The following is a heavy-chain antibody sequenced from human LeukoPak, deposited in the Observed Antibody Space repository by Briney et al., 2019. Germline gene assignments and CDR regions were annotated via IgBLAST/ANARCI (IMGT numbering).Heavy chain of an antibody. J-gene: IGHJ6*02. CDR1: DFSFTSYG. V-gene: IGHV1-18*01. Sequence: ASVKVSCKASDFSFTSYGMSWVRQAPGQGLKWMGWISAYNGSTKYAQKLQGRVTMTTDTSTGTAYMELRSLRPDDTAVYYCARDLTSNVAVTEYHYYAMDVWGQGTTVTVSS. CDR2: ISAYNGST. D-gene: IGHD6-19*01. CDR3: ARDLTSNVAVTEYHYYAMDV.